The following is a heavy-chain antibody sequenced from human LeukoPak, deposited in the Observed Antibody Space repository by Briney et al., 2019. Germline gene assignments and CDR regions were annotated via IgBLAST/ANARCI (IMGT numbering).Heavy chain of an antibody. CDR3: ARVWPSIAAAGVRRPYYFDY. D-gene: IGHD6-13*01. J-gene: IGHJ4*02. CDR1: GFTFSDYY. CDR2: ISSSSSYT. V-gene: IGHV3-11*03. Sequence: PGGSLRLSCAASGFTFSDYYMSWIRQAPGKGLEWVSYISSSSSYTNYADSVKGRFTISRDNAKNSLYLQMNSLRAEDTAVYYCARVWPSIAAAGVRRPYYFDYWGQGTLVTVSS.